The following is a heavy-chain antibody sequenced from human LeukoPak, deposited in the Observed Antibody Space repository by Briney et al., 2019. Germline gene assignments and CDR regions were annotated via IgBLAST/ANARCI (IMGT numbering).Heavy chain of an antibody. D-gene: IGHD6-13*01. Sequence: PGGSLRLSCAASGFTFSSYGMHWVRQAPGKGLEWVSAISGSGGSTYYADSVKGRFTISRDNSKNTLYLQMNSLRAEDTAVYYCAKDPTAAGTENWFDPWGQGTLVTVSS. CDR3: AKDPTAAGTENWFDP. J-gene: IGHJ5*02. CDR2: ISGSGGST. CDR1: GFTFSSYG. V-gene: IGHV3-23*01.